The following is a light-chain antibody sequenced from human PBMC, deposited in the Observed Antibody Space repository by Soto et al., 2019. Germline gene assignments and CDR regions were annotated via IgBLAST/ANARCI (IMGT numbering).Light chain of an antibody. CDR2: AAS. CDR1: QNINSH. Sequence: DIQMTQSPSSLSASVGDRVTITCRASQNINSHLNWYQQKPGKAPKVLIYAASSLQSGVPSRFSGSGSGTDFTLTISSLQPEDFATYYCQQSYRIWTFGQGTKVDIK. J-gene: IGKJ1*01. V-gene: IGKV1-39*01. CDR3: QQSYRIWT.